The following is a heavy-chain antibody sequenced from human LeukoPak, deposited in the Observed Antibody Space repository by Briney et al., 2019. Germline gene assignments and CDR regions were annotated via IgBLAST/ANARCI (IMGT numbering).Heavy chain of an antibody. CDR2: INPNSGGT. Sequence: ASVEVSCKASGYTFTGYYMHWVRQAPGQGLEWMGWINPNSGGTNYAQKFQGRVTMTRDTSISTAYMELSRLRSDDTAVYYCARARDYGSGSYYNVKNWFDPWGQGTLVTVSS. CDR1: GYTFTGYY. J-gene: IGHJ5*02. CDR3: ARARDYGSGSYYNVKNWFDP. V-gene: IGHV1-2*02. D-gene: IGHD3-10*01.